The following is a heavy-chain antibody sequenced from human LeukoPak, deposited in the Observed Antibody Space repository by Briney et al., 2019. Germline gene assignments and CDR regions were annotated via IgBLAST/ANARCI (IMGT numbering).Heavy chain of an antibody. Sequence: PSETLSLTCGVSGGSISSTNWWTWARQPPGEGLAWMGEVHLSGRTNYNPSLESRVTMSVDMSENHISLKLTSVTAADTAVYYCAREGGPYRPPDYSGQGTLVTVSS. CDR1: GGSISSTNW. V-gene: IGHV4-4*02. J-gene: IGHJ4*02. CDR3: AREGGPYRPPDY. CDR2: VHLSGRT.